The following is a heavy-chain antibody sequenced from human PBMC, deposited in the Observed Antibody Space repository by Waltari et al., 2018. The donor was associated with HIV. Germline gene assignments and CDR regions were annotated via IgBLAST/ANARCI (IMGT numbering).Heavy chain of an antibody. J-gene: IGHJ6*02. CDR2: IIPIFGTA. V-gene: IGHV1-69*01. CDR1: GGTFSSYA. Sequence: QVQLVQSGAEVKKPGSSVKVSCKASGGTFSSYAISWVRQDPGQGLEWMGGIIPIFGTANYAQKFQGRVTITADESTSTAYMELSSLRSEDTAVYYCARTIVVVVAATDYYYYGMDVWGQGTTVTVSS. CDR3: ARTIVVVVAATDYYYYGMDV. D-gene: IGHD2-15*01.